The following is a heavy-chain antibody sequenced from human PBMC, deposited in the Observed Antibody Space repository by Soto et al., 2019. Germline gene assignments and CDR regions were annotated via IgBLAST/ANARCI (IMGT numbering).Heavy chain of an antibody. CDR2: ISDSGDRT. CDR1: GCTLSMSA. J-gene: IGHJ3*01. Sequence: EVQLMESGGGLVQPGGSLRLSCASSGCTLSMSAVNWVRQAPGKGLEWVSYISDSGDRTYYADSVKGRFTISRDRSKNTVSLQMDSLRAEDTAVYYCAKDRGIIVKAGDAFDVWGQGTKVTVS. CDR3: AKDRGIIVKAGDAFDV. D-gene: IGHD3-16*02. V-gene: IGHV3-23*01.